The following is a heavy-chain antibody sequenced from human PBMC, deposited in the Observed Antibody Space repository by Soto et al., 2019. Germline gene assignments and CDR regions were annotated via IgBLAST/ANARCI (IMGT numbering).Heavy chain of an antibody. V-gene: IGHV1-69*06. D-gene: IGHD3-3*01. Sequence: QVQLVQSGAEVKKPGSSVKVSCKASGGTFSSYAISWVRQAPGQGLEWMGGIIPIFGTANYAQKFQGRVTITEDKSTSTAYMELSSLRSEDTAVYYCARPTTTIFGVVTPYYYGMDVWGQGTTVTVSS. CDR2: IIPIFGTA. J-gene: IGHJ6*02. CDR1: GGTFSSYA. CDR3: ARPTTTIFGVVTPYYYGMDV.